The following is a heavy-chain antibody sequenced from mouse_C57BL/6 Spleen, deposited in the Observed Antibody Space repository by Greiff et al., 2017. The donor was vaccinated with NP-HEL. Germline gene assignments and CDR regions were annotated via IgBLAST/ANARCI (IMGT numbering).Heavy chain of an antibody. J-gene: IGHJ3*01. Sequence: VQLQQSGTVLARPGASVKMSCKTSGYTFTSYWMHWVKQRPGQGLEWIGAIYPGNSDTSYNQKFTGKAKLTAVTSASTAYMELSSLTNEDSAVYYCTRSHTAQATPFAYWGQGTLVTVSA. V-gene: IGHV1-5*01. CDR3: TRSHTAQATPFAY. CDR2: IYPGNSDT. D-gene: IGHD3-2*02. CDR1: GYTFTSYW.